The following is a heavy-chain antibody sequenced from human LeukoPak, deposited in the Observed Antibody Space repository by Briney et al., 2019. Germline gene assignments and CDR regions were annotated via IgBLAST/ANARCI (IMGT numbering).Heavy chain of an antibody. CDR3: ARRAVYYGSGSYVFDY. CDR1: GYSFTSYW. V-gene: IGHV5-51*01. CDR2: IYPGDSDT. D-gene: IGHD3-10*01. Sequence: GESLKISCKGSGYSFTSYWIGWVRQMPGKGLEWMGIIYPGDSDTRYSPSFQGQVTISADKSISTAYLQWSSLKASDTAMYYCARRAVYYGSGSYVFDYWGQGTLVTVSP. J-gene: IGHJ4*02.